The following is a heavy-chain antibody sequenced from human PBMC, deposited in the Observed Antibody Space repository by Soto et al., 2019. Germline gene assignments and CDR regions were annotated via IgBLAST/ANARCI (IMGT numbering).Heavy chain of an antibody. D-gene: IGHD3-16*01. Sequence: SETLSLTCTVSGGSINNYYWSWIRQPPGKALEWIGYGYHSVSIHYNPSLKTRVPISVDTSEKQFSLRLSSVTAADTAVYYCARAFAGFGAYWYFDLWGRGTLVTVSS. CDR2: GYHSVSI. CDR3: ARAFAGFGAYWYFDL. V-gene: IGHV4-59*01. CDR1: GGSINNYY. J-gene: IGHJ2*01.